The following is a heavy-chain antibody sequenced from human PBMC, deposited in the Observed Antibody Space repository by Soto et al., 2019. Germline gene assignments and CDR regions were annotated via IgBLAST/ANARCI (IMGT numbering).Heavy chain of an antibody. CDR1: GFTFSRYW. V-gene: IGHV3-7*01. D-gene: IGHD2-15*01. CDR2: IEQDGSEI. J-gene: IGHJ4*02. CDR3: ARDPVCSGGSCYDY. Sequence: PGGSLRLSCAASGFTFSRYWMTWVRQAPGKGLEWVANIEQDGSEIYYVDSVKGRFTISRDNAENSLYLQMNSLRAEGTAVYYCARDPVCSGGSCYDYWGQGTLVTVSS.